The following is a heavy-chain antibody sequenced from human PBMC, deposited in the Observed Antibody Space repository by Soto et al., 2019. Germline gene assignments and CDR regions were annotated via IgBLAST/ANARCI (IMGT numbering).Heavy chain of an antibody. CDR3: ARRITIFGAKKGYFDY. Sequence: QVQLVQSGAEVKKPGASVKVSCKASGYTFTSYYMHWVRQAPGQGLEWMGIINPSGGSTSYAQKFQGGVTLTRDTSTGTVYMELISLRSEDTAVYYCARRITIFGAKKGYFDYWGQGTLVTVSS. J-gene: IGHJ4*02. D-gene: IGHD3-3*01. V-gene: IGHV1-46*03. CDR1: GYTFTSYY. CDR2: INPSGGST.